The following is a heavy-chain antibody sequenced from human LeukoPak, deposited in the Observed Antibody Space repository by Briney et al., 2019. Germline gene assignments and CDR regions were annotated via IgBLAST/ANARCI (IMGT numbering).Heavy chain of an antibody. Sequence: GGSLRLSCAASGFTFSTYCMHWVRQAPGKGLEWVAVIWYDGSNKYYADSVKGRFTISRDNSKNTLYLQMNSLRAEDTAVYYCARDLDGFGDSPYWGQGTLVTVSS. V-gene: IGHV3-33*08. CDR2: IWYDGSNK. CDR1: GFTFSTYC. D-gene: IGHD4-17*01. J-gene: IGHJ4*02. CDR3: ARDLDGFGDSPY.